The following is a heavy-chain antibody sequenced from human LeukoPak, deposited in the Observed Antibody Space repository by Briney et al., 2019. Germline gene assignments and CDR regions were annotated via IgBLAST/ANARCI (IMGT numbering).Heavy chain of an antibody. CDR3: ALLQGGSGWYTGYFDY. CDR1: GYSLSSYW. J-gene: IGHJ4*02. D-gene: IGHD6-19*01. V-gene: IGHV5-51*01. CDR2: NYPGDSDT. Sequence: GGSLKTFCKGSGYSLSSYWIGLGRPMPGKGLGWVGINYPGDSDTRYSPSFQGQVTISADKSISTAYLQWSSLKASDTAMYYCALLQGGSGWYTGYFDYWGQGTLVTVSS.